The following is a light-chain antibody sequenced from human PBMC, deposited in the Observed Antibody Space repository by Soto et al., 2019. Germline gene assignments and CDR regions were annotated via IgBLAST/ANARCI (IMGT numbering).Light chain of an antibody. CDR2: DVT. J-gene: IGLJ1*01. CDR3: SSYAGSSNV. CDR1: NSDVGTYNY. Sequence: SALTQPRSVSGSPGQSVTISCTGTNSDVGTYNYVSWYQQHPGKAPKLIIYDVTKRPSGVPDRFSGSKSGNTASLIISGLQAEGEADYYCSSYAGSSNVFGTGTKLTVL. V-gene: IGLV2-11*01.